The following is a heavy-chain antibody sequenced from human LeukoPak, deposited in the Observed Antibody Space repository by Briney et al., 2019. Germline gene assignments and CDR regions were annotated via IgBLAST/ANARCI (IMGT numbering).Heavy chain of an antibody. V-gene: IGHV1-69*13. CDR3: ARGDSSWNDAFDI. CDR1: GGTFSSYA. Sequence: ASVKVSCKASGGTFSSYAISWVRQAPGQGLEWMGGIIPIFGTANYAQKFQGRVTITADESTSTAYMELSSLRSEDTAVYYCARGDSSWNDAFDIWGQGTMVTVSS. J-gene: IGHJ3*02. D-gene: IGHD6-13*01. CDR2: IIPIFGTA.